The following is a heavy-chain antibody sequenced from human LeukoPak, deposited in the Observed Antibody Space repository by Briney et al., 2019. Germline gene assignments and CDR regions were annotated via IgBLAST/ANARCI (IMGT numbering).Heavy chain of an antibody. CDR1: GFTFSSYS. CDR3: AKPYSSGFDAFDI. V-gene: IGHV3-23*01. D-gene: IGHD6-19*01. CDR2: ISGSGGST. J-gene: IGHJ3*02. Sequence: GGSLRLSCAASGFTFSSYSMNWVRQAPGKGLEWVSAISGSGGSTYYADSVKGRFTISRDNSKNTLYLQMNSLRAEDTAVYYCAKPYSSGFDAFDIWGQGTMVTVSS.